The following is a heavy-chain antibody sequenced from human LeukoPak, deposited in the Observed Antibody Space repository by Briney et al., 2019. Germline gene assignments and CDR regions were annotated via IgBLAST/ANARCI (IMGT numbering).Heavy chain of an antibody. J-gene: IGHJ4*02. Sequence: AGSLRLSCAASGFTFSSYEMNWVRQAPGQGLEWVSYISSSGSTIYYADSVKGRFTISRDNAKNSLYLQMNSLRAEDTAVYYCAREGGSIRYFDYWGQGTLVTVSS. V-gene: IGHV3-48*03. CDR2: ISSSGSTI. CDR1: GFTFSSYE. D-gene: IGHD1-26*01. CDR3: AREGGSIRYFDY.